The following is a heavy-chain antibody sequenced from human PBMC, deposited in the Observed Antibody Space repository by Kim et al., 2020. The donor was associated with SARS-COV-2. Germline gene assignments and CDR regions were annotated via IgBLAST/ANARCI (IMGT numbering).Heavy chain of an antibody. Sequence: GGSLRLSCVASGFFFSTYCMSWVRQAPGKGLVWVARIRENGGNTYYGDSVKGRFTISRDNAKNMVYLQMNSLRSEDTAIYYCVRGYGVGGQGYNWGQGTLVTVSP. CDR1: GFFFSTYC. CDR2: IRENGGNT. D-gene: IGHD1-1*01. CDR3: VRGYGVGGQGYN. V-gene: IGHV3-74*01. J-gene: IGHJ4*02.